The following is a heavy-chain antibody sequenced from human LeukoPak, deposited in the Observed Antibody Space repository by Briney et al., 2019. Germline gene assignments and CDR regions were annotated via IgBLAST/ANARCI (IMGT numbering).Heavy chain of an antibody. V-gene: IGHV3-30*02. J-gene: IGHJ5*02. CDR1: GFTFSSYG. CDR3: AKDRYDFWSGYGSFDP. CDR2: IRYDGSNK. Sequence: GGSLRLSCAASGFTFSSYGMHWVRQAPGKGLEWVAFIRYDGSNKYYADSVKGRFTISRGNSKNTLYLQMNGLRAEDTAVYYCAKDRYDFWSGYGSFDPWGQGTLVTVSS. D-gene: IGHD3-3*01.